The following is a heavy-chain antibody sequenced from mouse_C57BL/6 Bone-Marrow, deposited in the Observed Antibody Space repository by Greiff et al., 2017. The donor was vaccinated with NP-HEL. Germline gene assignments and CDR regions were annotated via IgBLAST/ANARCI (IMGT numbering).Heavy chain of an antibody. CDR3: ARERYSLLRSGYFDY. J-gene: IGHJ2*01. D-gene: IGHD1-2*01. V-gene: IGHV1-59*01. CDR2: IDPSDSYT. CDR1: GYTFTSYW. Sequence: QVQLQQPGAELVRPGTSVKLSCKASGYTFTSYWMHWVKQRPGQGLEWIGVIDPSDSYTNYNQKFKGKATLTVDTSSSTAYMQLSSLTSEDSAVYYCARERYSLLRSGYFDYWGQGTTLTVSS.